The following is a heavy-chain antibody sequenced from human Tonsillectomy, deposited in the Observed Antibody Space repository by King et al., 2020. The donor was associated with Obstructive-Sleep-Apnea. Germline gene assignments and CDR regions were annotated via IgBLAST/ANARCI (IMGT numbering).Heavy chain of an antibody. Sequence: VQLVESGGGLVKPGGSLILSCGAPGFTFSSYSNNWVRQAPGKGLEWVSSMSGSSMYIYYACSVKGRFTISRDNAKNSLYLQINSLRAEDTAVYYCVRDYSVVSGLDVWGLGTTVTVSS. CDR1: GFTFSSYS. D-gene: IGHD2-15*01. CDR2: MSGSSMYI. V-gene: IGHV3-21*01. J-gene: IGHJ6*02. CDR3: VRDYSVVSGLDV.